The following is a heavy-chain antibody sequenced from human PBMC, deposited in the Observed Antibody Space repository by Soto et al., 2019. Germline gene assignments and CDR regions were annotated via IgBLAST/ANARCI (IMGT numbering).Heavy chain of an antibody. D-gene: IGHD6-25*01. CDR1: GDSIGSTDSY. Sequence: QVQLQESGPGLVEPSQTLSLTCTVSGDSIGSTDSYWSWIRRPPGKGLEWIGYIYYTGGTFYNPSLKSRLTLSLETSNNQFSLTLTSVTAADTGMYYCARGGSGWAEYFQHWRQGTLVAVSS. J-gene: IGHJ1*01. V-gene: IGHV4-30-4*08. CDR2: IYYTGGT. CDR3: ARGGSGWAEYFQH.